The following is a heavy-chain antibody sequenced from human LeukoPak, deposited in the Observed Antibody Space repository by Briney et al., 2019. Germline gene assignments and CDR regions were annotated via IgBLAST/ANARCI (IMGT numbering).Heavy chain of an antibody. D-gene: IGHD4-23*01. Sequence: PGGFLRLSCAASGFTFSSYSMNWVRQAPGKGLEWVSSISSSSSYIYYADSVKGRFTISRDNAKNSLYLQMNSLRAEDTAVYYCAREDYGGNSVFGYYYYGMDVWGQGTTVTVSS. CDR2: ISSSSSYI. CDR3: AREDYGGNSVFGYYYYGMDV. J-gene: IGHJ6*02. V-gene: IGHV3-21*01. CDR1: GFTFSSYS.